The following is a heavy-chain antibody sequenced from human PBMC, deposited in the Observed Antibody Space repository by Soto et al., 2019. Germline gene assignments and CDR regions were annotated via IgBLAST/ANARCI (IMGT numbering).Heavy chain of an antibody. CDR1: GGSIRSGGYY. Sequence: SETLSLTCTVSGGSIRSGGYYWNWIRQHPGKGVEWIGYIYYSGSTYYNPSLKSRVTISVDTSKNQFSLKLSSVTAADTAVYYCARVRYYGSLDYWGQGTLVTVSS. V-gene: IGHV4-31*03. CDR2: IYYSGST. J-gene: IGHJ4*02. CDR3: ARVRYYGSLDY. D-gene: IGHD3-10*01.